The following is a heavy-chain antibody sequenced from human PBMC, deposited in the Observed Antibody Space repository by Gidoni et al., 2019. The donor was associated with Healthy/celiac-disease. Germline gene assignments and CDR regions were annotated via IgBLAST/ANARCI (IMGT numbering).Heavy chain of an antibody. CDR3: AREGSSGSFDY. V-gene: IGHV3-11*05. J-gene: IGHJ4*02. D-gene: IGHD6-19*01. CDR2: ISSSSSYT. CDR1: GFTFSDYS. Sequence: QVQLVESGGGLVKPGGALRRSCAAPGFTFSDYSMSWIRQAPGKGLEGVSYISSSSSYTNYADSVKGRFTISRDNAKNALYLQMNSLRAEDTAVYYCAREGSSGSFDYWGQGTLVTVSS.